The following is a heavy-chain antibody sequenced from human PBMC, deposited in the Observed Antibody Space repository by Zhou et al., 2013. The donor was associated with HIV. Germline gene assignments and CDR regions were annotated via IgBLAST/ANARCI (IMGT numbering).Heavy chain of an antibody. Sequence: QVQLVQSGAEVKKPGSSVKVSCKASGGTFSSYAISWVRQAPGQGLEWMGGIIPILGIANYAQKFQGRVTITADKSTSTAYMELSSLRSEDTAVYYCAREAPYCSGGSCYYYMDVWGKGTTVTVSS. J-gene: IGHJ6*03. CDR3: AREAPYCSGGSCYYYMDV. V-gene: IGHV1-69*04. CDR2: IIPILGIA. CDR1: GGTFSSYA. D-gene: IGHD2-15*01.